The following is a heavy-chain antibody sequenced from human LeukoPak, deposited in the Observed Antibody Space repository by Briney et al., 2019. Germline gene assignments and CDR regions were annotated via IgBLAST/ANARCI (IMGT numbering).Heavy chain of an antibody. V-gene: IGHV1-46*01. J-gene: IGHJ1*01. D-gene: IGHD3-22*01. CDR2: INPSGGST. Sequence: GASVKVSCKASGYTFTTYYIHWVRQAPGQGLEWMGIINPSGGSTNYAQKFQGRVTMTRDTSTSTVNLELSSLRSEDTAVYYCTKRDFYDSSGFSPFFQVWGQGTLVAVSS. CDR3: TKRDFYDSSGFSPFFQV. CDR1: GYTFTTYY.